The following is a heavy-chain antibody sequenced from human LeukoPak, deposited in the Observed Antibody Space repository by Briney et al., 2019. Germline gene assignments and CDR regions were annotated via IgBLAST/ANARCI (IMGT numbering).Heavy chain of an antibody. CDR3: ARDYCTRGGDCYKEDLFDP. CDR2: RSPYDGGT. V-gene: IGHV1-18*01. Sequence: ASVKVSCKASGYTFAIYGISWVRQAPGQGLEWMAWRSPYDGGTNYAQNFEGRVTMTTGTSTSTAYMELRSLRSDDTAIYYCARDYCTRGGDCYKEDLFDPWGQGTLVTVSS. D-gene: IGHD2-21*02. J-gene: IGHJ5*02. CDR1: GYTFAIYG.